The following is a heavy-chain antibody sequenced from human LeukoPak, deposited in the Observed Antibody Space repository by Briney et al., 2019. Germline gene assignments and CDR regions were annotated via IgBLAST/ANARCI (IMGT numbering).Heavy chain of an antibody. CDR2: INPSGGST. V-gene: IGHV1-46*01. D-gene: IGHD3-22*01. J-gene: IGHJ4*02. CDR1: GYTFTGYY. Sequence: ASVKVSCKASGYTFTGYYMHWVRQAPGQGLEWMGIINPSGGSTSYAQKFQGRVTMTRDTSTSTVYMELSSLRSEDTAVYYCARGGPFYYDRDWGAFDYWGQGTLVTVSS. CDR3: ARGGPFYYDRDWGAFDY.